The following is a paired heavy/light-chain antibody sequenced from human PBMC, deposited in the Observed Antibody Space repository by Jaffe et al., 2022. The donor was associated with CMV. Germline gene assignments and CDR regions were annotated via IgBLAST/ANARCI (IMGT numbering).Light chain of an antibody. J-gene: IGKJ2*01. CDR1: QSISRY. CDR3: QQSYITPYT. V-gene: IGKV1-39*01. Sequence: DIQMTQSPSSLSASAGDSVTITCRASQSISRYLNWYQQKPGKAPKLLIYAESSLQSGVSSRFSGSGSGTDFTLSISSLQPEDLATYFCQQSYITPYTFGQGTKLEI. CDR2: AES.
Heavy chain of an antibody. V-gene: IGHV1-69*06. J-gene: IGHJ5*02. CDR1: GGTFSRDE. CDR3: ARDPGGSGSGQKWFDP. Sequence: QVQLVQSGAEVKKPGSSVKVSCKASGGTFSRDEITWVRQAPGEGLEWMGSVIPMLGSTNYAQKFLGRVTISADKSTSTVHMELRSLKSEDTAVYYCARDPGGSGSGQKWFDPWGQGTLVTVSS. CDR2: VIPMLGST. D-gene: IGHD3-10*01.